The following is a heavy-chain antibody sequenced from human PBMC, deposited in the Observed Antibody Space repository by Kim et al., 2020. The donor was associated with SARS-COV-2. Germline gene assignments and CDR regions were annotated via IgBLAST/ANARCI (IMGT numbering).Heavy chain of an antibody. V-gene: IGHV4-59*08. J-gene: IGHJ4*02. CDR2: IYYSGST. D-gene: IGHD3-22*01. CDR1: GGSISIYY. Sequence: SETLSLTCTVSGGSISIYYWSWIRQPPGKGLEWIGYIYYSGSTNYNPSLKSRVTISVDTSKNQFSLKLSSVTAADTAVYYCARFARAYYYDSSGYYFDYWGQGTLVTVSS. CDR3: ARFARAYYYDSSGYYFDY.